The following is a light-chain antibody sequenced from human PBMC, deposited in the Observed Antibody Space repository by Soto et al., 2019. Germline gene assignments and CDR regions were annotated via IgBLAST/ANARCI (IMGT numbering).Light chain of an antibody. Sequence: VLTQPASVSGSPGQSITISCTGTSSDVGGYNYVSWYQHHPGKAPKLMIFEVSNRPSGVSNRFSGSKSGNTASLTISGLQAEDEADYYCSSYTSSSTLVYVFGTGTKVTVL. CDR3: SSYTSSSTLVYV. CDR2: EVS. V-gene: IGLV2-14*01. CDR1: SSDVGGYNY. J-gene: IGLJ1*01.